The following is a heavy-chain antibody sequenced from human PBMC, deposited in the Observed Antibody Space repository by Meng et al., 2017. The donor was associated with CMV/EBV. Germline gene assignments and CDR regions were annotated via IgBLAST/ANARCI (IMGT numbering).Heavy chain of an antibody. CDR3: ARDRYINWGVRGAAASS. CDR1: GFTFSSYG. J-gene: IGHJ4*02. D-gene: IGHD6-13*01. CDR2: IRYDGSNK. V-gene: IGHV3-30*02. Sequence: GESLKISCAASGFTFSSYGMHWVRQAPGKGLEWVAFIRYDGSNKYYADSVKGRFTISRDNAKNSLYLQMNSLRAEDTAVYYCARDRYINWGVRGAAASSWGQGTLVTVSS.